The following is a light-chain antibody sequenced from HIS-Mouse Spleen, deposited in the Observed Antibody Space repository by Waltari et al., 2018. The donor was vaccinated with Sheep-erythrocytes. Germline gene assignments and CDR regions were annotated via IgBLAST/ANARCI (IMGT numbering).Light chain of an antibody. CDR2: DVS. CDR3: CSYAGSYTLV. Sequence: QSALTQPRSVSGSPGQSVTISCTGTSSDVGGYNYVSWYQQHPGKAPKLMIYDVSKRPSGGPDRFSGSKSGNTASLTISGLQAGDEADYYCCSYAGSYTLVFGGGTKLTVL. CDR1: SSDVGGYNY. J-gene: IGLJ2*01. V-gene: IGLV2-11*01.